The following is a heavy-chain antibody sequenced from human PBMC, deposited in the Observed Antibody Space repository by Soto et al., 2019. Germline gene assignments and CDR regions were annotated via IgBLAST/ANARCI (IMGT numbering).Heavy chain of an antibody. D-gene: IGHD2-15*01. V-gene: IGHV1-69*13. CDR3: ARDLGYCRSGTCYREWFDP. CDR2: IIPFFDTA. J-gene: IGHJ5*02. CDR1: GGTFSSHA. Sequence: SVKVSCKASGGTFSSHAFSWVRQAPGQGLEWMGDIIPFFDTADYAQKFQGRVTITADESTSTAYMELSSLRSEDTAVYYCARDLGYCRSGTCYREWFDPWGQGTLVTVSS.